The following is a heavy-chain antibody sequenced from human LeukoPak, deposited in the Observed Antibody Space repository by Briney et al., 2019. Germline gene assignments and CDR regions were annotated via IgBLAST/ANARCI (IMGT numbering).Heavy chain of an antibody. J-gene: IGHJ4*02. CDR3: ATSAPYGPFDY. V-gene: IGHV3-23*01. CDR1: GFTFSSYA. CDR2: IRSSGGTT. Sequence: GGSLRLSCAASGFTFSSYAMSWVRQAPGKGLEWVSGIRSSGGTTYYADSVKGRFTISRDNSKNTLYLQMNSLRAEDTAVYYCATSAPYGPFDYWGQGTLVTVSS. D-gene: IGHD4-17*01.